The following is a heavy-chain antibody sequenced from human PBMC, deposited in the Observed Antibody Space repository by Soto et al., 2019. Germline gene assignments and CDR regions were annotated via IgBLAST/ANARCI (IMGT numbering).Heavy chain of an antibody. D-gene: IGHD1-26*01. CDR1: GGSISGSSFY. J-gene: IGHJ4*02. Sequence: SETLSLTCAVSGGSISGSSFYWGWIRQPPEKGLEWIGRIYASGSTNYNPSLKSRVTMSVDTSKNQFSLKLSSVTAADTAVYYCARDRAPGGIGAYFDYWGQGTLVTVSS. CDR3: ARDRAPGGIGAYFDY. CDR2: IYASGST. V-gene: IGHV4-39*07.